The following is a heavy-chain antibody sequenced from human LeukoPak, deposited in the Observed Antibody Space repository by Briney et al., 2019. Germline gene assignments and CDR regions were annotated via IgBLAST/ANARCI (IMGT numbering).Heavy chain of an antibody. CDR3: ARYGSGSTWFDP. V-gene: IGHV4-30-4*01. Sequence: PSQTLSLTCTVSGGSISSDNYQWSWIRQPPGKGLEWIGYINYSGSTYYSPSLKSRVTLSVDTSKNQFFLKLSSVTAADTAVYYCARYGSGSTWFDPWGQGTLVTVSS. J-gene: IGHJ5*02. D-gene: IGHD3-10*01. CDR2: INYSGST. CDR1: GGSISSDNYQ.